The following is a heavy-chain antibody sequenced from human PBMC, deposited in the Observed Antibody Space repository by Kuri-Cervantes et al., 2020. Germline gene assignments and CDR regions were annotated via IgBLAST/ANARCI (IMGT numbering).Heavy chain of an antibody. V-gene: IGHV3-7*01. D-gene: IGHD1/OR15-1a*01. CDR3: ATDKNKFEY. CDR2: IKEDGSEM. Sequence: GESLKISCAASGFSFSNYAMSWVRQAPGKGLEWVANIKEDGSEMFHVDSVKGRFTISRDNAKNSLSLQMNTLRAEDTAVYYCATDKNKFEYWGQGTLVTVSS. CDR1: GFSFSNYA. J-gene: IGHJ4*02.